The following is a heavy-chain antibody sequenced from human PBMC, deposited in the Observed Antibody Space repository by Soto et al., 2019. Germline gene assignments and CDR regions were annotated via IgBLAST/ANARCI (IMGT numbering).Heavy chain of an antibody. CDR3: ARAGEMATAGSTTSPYRFDY. Sequence: SVKVSCKASGGTFSSYAISWVRQAPGQGLEWMGGIIPIFGTANYAQKFQGRVTITADESTSTAYMELSSLRSEDTAVYYCARAGEMATAGSTTSPYRFDYCGQGTLVTVSS. J-gene: IGHJ4*02. CDR1: GGTFSSYA. V-gene: IGHV1-69*13. D-gene: IGHD5-12*01. CDR2: IIPIFGTA.